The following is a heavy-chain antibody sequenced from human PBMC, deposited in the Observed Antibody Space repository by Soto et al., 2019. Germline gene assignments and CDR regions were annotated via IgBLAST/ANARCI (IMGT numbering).Heavy chain of an antibody. CDR1: GYIFTSYY. Sequence: ASVKVSCKASGYIFTSYYIHWVRQAPGQGLEWMGWINPFDGSRMFAQSFQGRVTMTRDTSTSTVYMEVSSLRSEDTAVYYCSRVVPRETTPLDHRGQGTLVTVSS. CDR3: SRVVPRETTPLDH. D-gene: IGHD3-10*01. J-gene: IGHJ4*02. V-gene: IGHV1-46*03. CDR2: INPFDGSR.